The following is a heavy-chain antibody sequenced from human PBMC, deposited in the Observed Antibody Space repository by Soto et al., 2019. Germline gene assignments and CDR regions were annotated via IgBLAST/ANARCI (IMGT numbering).Heavy chain of an antibody. J-gene: IGHJ4*02. D-gene: IGHD3-22*01. Sequence: QVPLVQSGAEVKKPGSSVKVSCKASGGTFSSYTISWVRQAPGQGLEWMGRIIPILGIANYAQKFQGRVTITADKSTSTAYMELSSLRSEDTAVYYCARGVFNDYDSSGYYSWGQGTLVTVSS. CDR1: GGTFSSYT. V-gene: IGHV1-69*02. CDR3: ARGVFNDYDSSGYYS. CDR2: IIPILGIA.